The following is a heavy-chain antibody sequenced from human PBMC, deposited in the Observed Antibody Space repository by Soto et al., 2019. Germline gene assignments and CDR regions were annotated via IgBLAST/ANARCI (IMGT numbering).Heavy chain of an antibody. CDR1: GFTFSSYW. D-gene: IGHD6-13*01. CDR2: IKQDGSEK. J-gene: IGHJ6*02. CDR3: ARDRYSSSWYSLNLGYYYYGMDV. V-gene: IGHV3-7*05. Sequence: LRLSCAASGFTFSSYWMSWVRQAPGKGLEWVANIKQDGSEKYYVDSVKGRFTISRDNAKNSLYLQMNSLRAEDTAVYYCARDRYSSSWYSLNLGYYYYGMDVWGQGTTVTVSS.